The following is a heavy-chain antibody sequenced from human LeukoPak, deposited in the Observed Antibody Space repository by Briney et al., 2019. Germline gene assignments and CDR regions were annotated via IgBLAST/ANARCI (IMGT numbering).Heavy chain of an antibody. CDR2: ISSSGGNT. CDR3: AKGYSSPFDP. V-gene: IGHV3-23*01. D-gene: IGHD6-13*01. Sequence: PGGSLRLSCAASGFTLSTYAMSWVRQAAGKGLQWVSSISSSGGNTYYADSVKGRFTISRDNSKSTLYVQMNSLRAEDTAVYYCAKGYSSPFDPWGQGTLVTVSS. CDR1: GFTLSTYA. J-gene: IGHJ5*02.